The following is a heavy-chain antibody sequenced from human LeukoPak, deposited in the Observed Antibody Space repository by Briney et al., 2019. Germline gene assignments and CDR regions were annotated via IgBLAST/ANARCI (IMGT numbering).Heavy chain of an antibody. J-gene: IGHJ5*02. Sequence: PSETLSLTCTVSGGSISSYYWSWIRQPPGKGLEWIGYIYTSGSTNYNPSLKSRVTISVDTSKNQFSLKLSPVTAADTAVYYCARLTVRWLSTKGWFDPWGQGTLVTVSS. V-gene: IGHV4-4*09. CDR1: GGSISSYY. CDR2: IYTSGST. CDR3: ARLTVRWLSTKGWFDP. D-gene: IGHD6-19*01.